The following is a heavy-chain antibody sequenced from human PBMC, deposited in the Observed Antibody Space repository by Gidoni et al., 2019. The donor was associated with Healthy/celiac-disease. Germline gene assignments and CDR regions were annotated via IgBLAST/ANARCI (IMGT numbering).Heavy chain of an antibody. D-gene: IGHD6-13*01. J-gene: IGHJ5*02. V-gene: IGHV4-59*07. CDR1: GGSISRDY. CDR2: IYYTEST. Sequence: QVQLRASGPVVVKPPDTLCLTCTVPGGSISRDYWSWIRQPRGKGLEWIGYIYYTESTNSNPSLKSRVAISVDTSKNQFSLKLSSVTAADTAVYYCARVYSSSWYRGSYWFDPWGQGTLVTVSS. CDR3: ARVYSSSWYRGSYWFDP.